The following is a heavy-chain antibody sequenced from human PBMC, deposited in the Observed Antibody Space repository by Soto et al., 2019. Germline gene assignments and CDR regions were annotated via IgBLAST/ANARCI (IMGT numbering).Heavy chain of an antibody. V-gene: IGHV1-58*01. D-gene: IGHD3-22*01. CDR1: GFTFSSSA. CDR2: IDVGSANA. J-gene: IGHJ5*02. CDR3: ARPIQYYYDSSGQSAWFDP. Sequence: ASVKVSCKTSGFTFSSSAVHWVRQARGHRLQWIGWIDVGSANANYAQMLQERVTISRGMSTSTAYMELSSLRPEDTAVYCCARPIQYYYDSSGQSAWFDPWGQGTLVTVSS.